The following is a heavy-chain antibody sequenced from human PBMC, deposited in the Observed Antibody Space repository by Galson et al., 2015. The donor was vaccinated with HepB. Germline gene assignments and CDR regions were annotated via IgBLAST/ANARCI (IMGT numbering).Heavy chain of an antibody. J-gene: IGHJ4*02. D-gene: IGHD3-10*01. CDR1: GFTVSSNY. CDR3: AGGRRGQLPDY. CDR2: IYSDGST. V-gene: IGHV3-53*04. Sequence: SLRLSCAASGFTVSSNYMSWVRQAPGKGLEWVSVIYSDGSTYYADSVKGRFTISRHHSKNTLYLQMNSLRAEDTAVNYCAGGRRGQLPDYWGQGTLVTVSS.